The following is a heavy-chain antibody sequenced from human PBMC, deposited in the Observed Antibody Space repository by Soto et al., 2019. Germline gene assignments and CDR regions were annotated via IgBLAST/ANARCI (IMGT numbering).Heavy chain of an antibody. CDR2: IYSGGST. V-gene: IGHV3-53*01. J-gene: IGHJ6*02. D-gene: IGHD5-18*01. CDR3: ARDRRYSYGYGYYYYGMDV. CDR1: VFAERDNY. Sequence: GGSLRLSWAASVFAERDNYMSLVRTAPGTGLEWVSVIYSGGSTYYADSVKGRFTISRDNSKNTLYLQMNSLRAEDTAVYYCARDRRYSYGYGYYYYGMDVWGQGTTVTVSS.